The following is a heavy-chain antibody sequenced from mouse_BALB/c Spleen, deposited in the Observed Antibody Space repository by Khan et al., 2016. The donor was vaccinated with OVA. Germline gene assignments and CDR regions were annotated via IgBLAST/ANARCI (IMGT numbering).Heavy chain of an antibody. Sequence: EVQLQESGPGLVKPSQSLTLTGTVTGYSITSDYAWNWIRQFPGSKLEWMGYIHYSGSTSYNPSLKSRISITRDTSKNQFFLQLNSVTTEDTATYYCARRSVWGAGTTVTVSS. CDR2: IHYSGST. J-gene: IGHJ1*01. V-gene: IGHV3-2*02. CDR3: ARRSV. CDR1: GYSITSDYA.